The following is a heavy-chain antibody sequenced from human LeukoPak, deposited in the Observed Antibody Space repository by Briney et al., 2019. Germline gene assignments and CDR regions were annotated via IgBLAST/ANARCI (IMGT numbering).Heavy chain of an antibody. CDR1: GFTFSSYV. CDR3: AKGGSSALGDAFDI. V-gene: IGHV3-33*06. J-gene: IGHJ3*02. CDR2: TWYDDSKK. Sequence: GGSLRLSCAASGFTFSSYVMHWVRQAPGKGLEWVAVTWYDDSKKYYVDSVKGRFTISRDNSKNTLDLQMNSLRAEDAAVYYCAKGGSSALGDAFDIWGQGTIVTVSS. D-gene: IGHD3-16*01.